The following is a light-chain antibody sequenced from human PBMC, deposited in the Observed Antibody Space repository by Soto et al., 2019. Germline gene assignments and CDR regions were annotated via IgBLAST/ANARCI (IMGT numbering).Light chain of an antibody. CDR3: HQDYSTPQGFT. J-gene: IGKJ3*01. Sequence: DIVMTQSPDSLAVSLGERATINCKSSQSVLYSSNNKNYLAWYQQKPGQPPKLLIYWASTRESGVPDRFSGSGSGTDFTLTISSLQAEDVAVYYCHQDYSTPQGFTFGPGTKVDIK. V-gene: IGKV4-1*01. CDR2: WAS. CDR1: QSVLYSSNNKNY.